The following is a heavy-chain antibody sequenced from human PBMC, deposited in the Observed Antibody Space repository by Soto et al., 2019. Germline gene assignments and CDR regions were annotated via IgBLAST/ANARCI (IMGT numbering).Heavy chain of an antibody. Sequence: EVQLVESGGDLVKPGGSRRLSCAASEFTFTYAWMSWVRQAPGKGLEWVGRIKSKTDGGTTDYAAPVKGRFTISRDESQNTLYLQMNSLKTEDTAVYYCTSLYYGHWGQGTLVTVSS. V-gene: IGHV3-15*01. CDR1: EFTFTYAW. J-gene: IGHJ4*02. D-gene: IGHD3-16*02. CDR2: IKSKTDGGTT. CDR3: TSLYYGH.